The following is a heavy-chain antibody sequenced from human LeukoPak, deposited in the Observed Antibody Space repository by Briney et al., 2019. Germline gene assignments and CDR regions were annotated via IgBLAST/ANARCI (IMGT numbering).Heavy chain of an antibody. CDR3: TSSPCSGGINCGHDY. V-gene: IGHV3-53*01. CDR1: GXIVSSYY. D-gene: IGHD2-15*01. J-gene: IGHJ4*02. CDR2: IFSDGDT. Sequence: LRLSCAXSGXIVSSYYMSWVRQAPGKGLECVSVIFSDGDTYYAESVRGRFTISRDHSKNTLYLQMNSLRAEDTAVYYCTSSPCSGGINCGHDYWGQGTLVTVSS.